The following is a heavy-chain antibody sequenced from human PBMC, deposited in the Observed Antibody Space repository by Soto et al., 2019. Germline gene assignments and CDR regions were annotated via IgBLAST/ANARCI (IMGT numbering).Heavy chain of an antibody. D-gene: IGHD7-27*01. Sequence: QVQLQESGPGLVKPSQTLSLTCTVSGGSISSGGYFWSWIRQPPAQGLEWIGHIYHGGTIYNNPSLNSRITRPVATSKAPFSLKLSPVTAADTAVADWARGPSGDKVDYWGQGILVTVSS. J-gene: IGHJ4*02. V-gene: IGHV4-30-4*01. CDR2: IYHGGTI. CDR1: GGSISSGGYF. CDR3: ARGPSGDKVDY.